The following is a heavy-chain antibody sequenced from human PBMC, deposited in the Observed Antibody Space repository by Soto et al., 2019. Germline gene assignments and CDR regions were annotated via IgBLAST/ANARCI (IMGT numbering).Heavy chain of an antibody. V-gene: IGHV4-34*01. CDR2: INHSGST. Sequence: ETLSLTCAVYGGSFSGYYWSWIRQPLGKGLEWIGEINHSGSTNYNPSLKSRVTISVDTSKNQFSLKLSSVTAADTAVYYCARGLSIAAAGVAFDIWGQGTMVTVSS. CDR1: GGSFSGYY. CDR3: ARGLSIAAAGVAFDI. D-gene: IGHD6-13*01. J-gene: IGHJ3*02.